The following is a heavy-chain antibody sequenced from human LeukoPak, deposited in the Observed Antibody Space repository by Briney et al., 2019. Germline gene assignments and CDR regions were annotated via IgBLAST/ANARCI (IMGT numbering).Heavy chain of an antibody. J-gene: IGHJ5*02. CDR1: GYTFTSYD. V-gene: IGHV1-8*01. Sequence: ASVKVSCKASGYTFTSYDINWVRQATGQGLEWMGWMNPNSGNTGYAQKFQGRVTMTRNTSISTAYMELSSLRSEDTAVYYCARHVAAVGTFRFDPWGQGTLVTVSS. CDR2: MNPNSGNT. D-gene: IGHD6-13*01. CDR3: ARHVAAVGTFRFDP.